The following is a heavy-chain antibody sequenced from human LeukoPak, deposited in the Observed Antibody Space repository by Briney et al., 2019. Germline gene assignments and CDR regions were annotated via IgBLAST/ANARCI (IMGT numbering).Heavy chain of an antibody. CDR2: IYHSGST. J-gene: IGHJ4*02. Sequence: SETLSLTCAVSGYSISSGYYWGGIRQPPGKGLEWIGSIYHSGSTYYNPSLKSRVTISVDTSKNQFSLKLSSVTAADTAVYYCARHGLVAAEFDYWGQGTLVTVSS. CDR3: ARHGLVAAEFDY. V-gene: IGHV4-38-2*01. CDR1: GYSISSGYY. D-gene: IGHD2-15*01.